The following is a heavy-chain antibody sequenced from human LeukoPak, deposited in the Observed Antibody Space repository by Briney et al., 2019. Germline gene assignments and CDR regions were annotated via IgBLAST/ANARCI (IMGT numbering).Heavy chain of an antibody. Sequence: PGGSLRLSCAASGFTFSSYGMHWVRQAPGKGLEWVAVISYDGSNKYYADSVKGRFTISRDNSKNTLYLQMNSLRAEDTAVYYCAGGGSGSLYYFDYWGQGTLVTVSS. V-gene: IGHV3-30*03. CDR2: ISYDGSNK. J-gene: IGHJ4*02. CDR3: AGGGSGSLYYFDY. D-gene: IGHD3-10*01. CDR1: GFTFSSYG.